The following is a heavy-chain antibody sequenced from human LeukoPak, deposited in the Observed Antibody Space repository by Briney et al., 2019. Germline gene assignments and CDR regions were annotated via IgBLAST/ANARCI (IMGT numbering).Heavy chain of an antibody. D-gene: IGHD5-18*01. Sequence: RASVKVSCKASGYTFTTYDIHWVRQAPGQGLEWMGWINPDSDNPGYAQQFQGRVTITRDTSTSTVYMELSSLRSEDTAVYYCARDLGVDTAPGYYMDVWGKGTTVTVSS. CDR3: ARDLGVDTAPGYYMDV. CDR2: INPDSDNP. V-gene: IGHV1-8*01. J-gene: IGHJ6*03. CDR1: GYTFTTYD.